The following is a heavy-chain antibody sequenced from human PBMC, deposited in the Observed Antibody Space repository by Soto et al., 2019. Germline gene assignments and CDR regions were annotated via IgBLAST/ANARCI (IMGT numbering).Heavy chain of an antibody. Sequence: ASVKVSFKASGYTFTSYAMHWVRQAPGQRLEWMGWINAGNGNTKYSQKFQGRVTITRDTSASTAYMELSSLRFEDTAVYYCARGGSLYWYFDLWGRGTLVTVSS. CDR2: INAGNGNT. D-gene: IGHD1-26*01. J-gene: IGHJ2*01. CDR3: ARGGSLYWYFDL. V-gene: IGHV1-3*01. CDR1: GYTFTSYA.